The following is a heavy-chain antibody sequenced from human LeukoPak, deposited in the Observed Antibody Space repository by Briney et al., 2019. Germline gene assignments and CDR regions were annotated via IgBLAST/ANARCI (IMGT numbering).Heavy chain of an antibody. CDR1: VYTFTSYD. CDR2: MNPNSGNT. CDR3: ARAAGRGYSGYDLDY. J-gene: IGHJ4*02. D-gene: IGHD5-12*01. V-gene: IGHV1-8*01. Sequence: ASVKVSCKASVYTFTSYDINWVRQATGQGFDWMGWMNPNSGNTGYAQKFQGRVTMTRNTSISTAYMELSSLRSEDTAVYYCARAAGRGYSGYDLDYWGQGTLVTVSS.